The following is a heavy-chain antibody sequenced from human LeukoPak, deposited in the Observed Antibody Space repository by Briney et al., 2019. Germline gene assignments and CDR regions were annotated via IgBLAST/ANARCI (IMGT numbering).Heavy chain of an antibody. V-gene: IGHV3-30-3*01. J-gene: IGHJ4*02. D-gene: IGHD2-2*01. CDR2: ISYDGSNK. CDR3: ARDGGYCSRTRCLIPYFDF. Sequence: GGSLRLSCAASGFTFSSYAMHWVRQAPGKGLEWVAVISYDGSNKYYADSVKGRFTISRDNSKNTLYLQMNSLRAEDTAVYYCARDGGYCSRTRCLIPYFDFWGQGTLVTVSS. CDR1: GFTFSSYA.